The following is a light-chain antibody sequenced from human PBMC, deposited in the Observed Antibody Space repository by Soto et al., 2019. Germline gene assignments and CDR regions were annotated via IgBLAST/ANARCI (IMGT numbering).Light chain of an antibody. V-gene: IGKV1-6*01. CDR1: QAIRND. CDR2: AAS. J-gene: IGKJ4*01. CDR3: LQDYTYPRT. Sequence: IQFAHSPSSLSASVGDRVTITCRASQAIRNDLVWFQQKPGKAPILLIYAASTLQSGVPPRFSGSGSGTDFTLTLSTLQAEDLATYYCLQDYTYPRTVGGGTKGAI.